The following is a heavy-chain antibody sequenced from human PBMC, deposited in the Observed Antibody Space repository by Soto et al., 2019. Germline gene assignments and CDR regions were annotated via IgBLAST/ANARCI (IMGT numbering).Heavy chain of an antibody. D-gene: IGHD2-15*01. CDR1: GGSFSGYY. V-gene: IGHV4-34*01. J-gene: IGHJ4*02. CDR2: INHSGST. CDR3: ASAPGGNIVVVAY. Sequence: SETLSLTCAVYGGSFSGYYWSWIRQPPGKGLEWIGEINHSGSTNYNPSLKSRVTISVDTSKNQFSLKLSSVTAADTAVYYCASAPGGNIVVVAYWRQGTLVTVSS.